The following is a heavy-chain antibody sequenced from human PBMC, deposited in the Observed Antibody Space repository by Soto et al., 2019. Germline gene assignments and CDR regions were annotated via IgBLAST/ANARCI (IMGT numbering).Heavy chain of an antibody. CDR2: FNPTGDTA. CDR3: ARGGRIVDTGIGYYYYHAMDV. D-gene: IGHD5-18*01. V-gene: IGHV1-46*01. Sequence: ASVKVSCKASGYTFTSYYKHSVRQAPGQGLEWMGIFNPTGDTASYAQQLQGRVTMTRDTSTGTAYMELGSLRSEDTAVYYCARGGRIVDTGIGYYYYHAMDVWGQGTTVTVSS. J-gene: IGHJ6*02. CDR1: GYTFTSYY.